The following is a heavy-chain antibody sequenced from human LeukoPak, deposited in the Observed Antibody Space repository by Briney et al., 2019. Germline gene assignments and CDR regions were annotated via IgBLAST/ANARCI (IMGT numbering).Heavy chain of an antibody. J-gene: IGHJ4*02. Sequence: KPGGSLRLSCAASGFTFSSYSMNWVRQAPGKGLEWVSSISSSSSYIYYADSVKGRFTISRDNAKNSLYLQMNSLRAEDTAVYYCARGFSIGGLTAMVSWWFDYWGQGTLVTLSS. CDR2: ISSSSSYI. CDR1: GFTFSSYS. CDR3: ARGFSIGGLTAMVSWWFDY. D-gene: IGHD5-18*01. V-gene: IGHV3-21*01.